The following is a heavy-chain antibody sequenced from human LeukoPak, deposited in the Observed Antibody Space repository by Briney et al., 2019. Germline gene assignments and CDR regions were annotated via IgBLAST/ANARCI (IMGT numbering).Heavy chain of an antibody. J-gene: IGHJ4*02. CDR2: IYPDESNI. V-gene: IGHV5-51*01. D-gene: IGHD2-2*03. Sequence: ESLKISCKGSGYSFPTYWIAWVRQMPGKGLEWMGIIYPDESNIRYSPSFEGQVTISADKSISTAYLQWSSLKASDTAMYYCARPPSRGYSSSFEYWGQGTLVTVSS. CDR1: GYSFPTYW. CDR3: ARPPSRGYSSSFEY.